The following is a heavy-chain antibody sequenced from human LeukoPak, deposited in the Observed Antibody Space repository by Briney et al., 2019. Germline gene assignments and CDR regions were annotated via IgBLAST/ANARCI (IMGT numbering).Heavy chain of an antibody. V-gene: IGHV1-8*02. CDR2: LNPKSGDT. D-gene: IGHD1-1*01. Sequence: ASVKVSCKAPGGTFSSYAISWVRQAPGQGLEWMGWLNPKSGDTGYAQKFQGRVAMTRNTSITTAYMEVSSLTSDDTAVYYCARGTALSSPLEYWGQGTLVIVSS. J-gene: IGHJ4*02. CDR3: ARGTALSSPLEY. CDR1: GGTFSSYA.